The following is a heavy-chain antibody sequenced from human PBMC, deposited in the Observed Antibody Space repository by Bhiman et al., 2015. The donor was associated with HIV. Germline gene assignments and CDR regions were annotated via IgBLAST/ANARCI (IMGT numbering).Heavy chain of an antibody. CDR1: GFTFSTYA. D-gene: IGHD2-2*01. V-gene: IGHV3-30*04. CDR3: AKYAPQSSGLT. CDR2: ISYDGSNK. Sequence: QVQLVESGGGVVQPGRSLRLSCAASGFTFSTYAMHWVRQAPGKGLEWVAIISYDGSNKYYADSVTGRFTISRDNSKNTLYLQMNSLRAEDTAVYYCAKYAPQSSGLTWGQGTLVTVSS. J-gene: IGHJ4*02.